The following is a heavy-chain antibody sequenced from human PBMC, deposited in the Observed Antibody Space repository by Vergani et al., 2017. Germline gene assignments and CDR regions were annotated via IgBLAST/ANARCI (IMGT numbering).Heavy chain of an antibody. J-gene: IGHJ6*02. D-gene: IGHD3-22*01. CDR3: ARIPYYYDSSGYYSYYYGMDV. CDR1: GGSISSYY. CDR2: IYYSGST. Sequence: QVQLQESGPGLVKPLETLSLTCTVSGGSISSYYWSWIRQPPGKGLEWIGYIYYSGSTNYNPSLKSRVTISVDPSKNQFSLKLSSVTAADTAVYYCARIPYYYDSSGYYSYYYGMDVWGQGTTVTVSS. V-gene: IGHV4-59*01.